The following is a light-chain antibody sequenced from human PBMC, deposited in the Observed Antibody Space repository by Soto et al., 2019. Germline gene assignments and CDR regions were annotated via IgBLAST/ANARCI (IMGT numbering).Light chain of an antibody. J-gene: IGKJ1*01. CDR3: QQYNSYSRT. CDR1: ESIRTN. V-gene: IGKV1-5*01. CDR2: DAS. Sequence: DIQVTGCPSTMTASLGDRVTITCRASESIRTNLAWYQHKPGKAPKFLIYDASTLESGVPSRFSGSGSGTEFTLTISSLQPDDFATYYCQQYNSYSRTFGQGTKVDIK.